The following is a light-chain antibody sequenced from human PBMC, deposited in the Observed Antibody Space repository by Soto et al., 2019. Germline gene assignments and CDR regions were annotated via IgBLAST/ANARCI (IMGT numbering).Light chain of an antibody. V-gene: IGLV1-44*01. Sequence: QSVLTQPPSASGTPGQRVTISCSGSSSNIGSSTVNWYQQLPGTAPKLLIYSNNQRPSGVPDRFSGSKSGTSASLAISGLQSEDEADYYRAAWDDSLNGYVVGTGTKVTV. CDR2: SNN. CDR3: AAWDDSLNGYV. J-gene: IGLJ1*01. CDR1: SSNIGSST.